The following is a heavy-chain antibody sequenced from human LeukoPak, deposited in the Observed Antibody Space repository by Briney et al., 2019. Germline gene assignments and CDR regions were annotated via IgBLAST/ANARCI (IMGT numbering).Heavy chain of an antibody. Sequence: GGSLRLSCAASGFTFDDYAMHWVRQAPGKGLEWVSGISWNSGSIGYADSVKGRFTISRDNSKNTLYLQMNSLRAEDTAVYYCAKEDILTGYYDYWGQGTLVTVSS. CDR3: AKEDILTGYYDY. CDR1: GFTFDDYA. J-gene: IGHJ4*02. CDR2: ISWNSGSI. D-gene: IGHD3-9*01. V-gene: IGHV3-9*01.